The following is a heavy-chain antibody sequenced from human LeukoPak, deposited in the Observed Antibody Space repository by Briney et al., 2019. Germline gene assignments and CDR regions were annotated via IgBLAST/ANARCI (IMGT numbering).Heavy chain of an antibody. J-gene: IGHJ6*02. CDR3: ARAPYGSGSSYYCYGMDV. CDR1: GYTFTSYY. Sequence: ASVKVSCKASGYTFTSYYMHWVRQAPGQGLEWMGIINPSGGSTSYAQKFQGRVTMTRDTSTSTVHMELSSLRSEDTAVYYCARAPYGSGSSYYCYGMDVWGQGTTVTVSS. D-gene: IGHD3-10*01. V-gene: IGHV1-46*01. CDR2: INPSGGST.